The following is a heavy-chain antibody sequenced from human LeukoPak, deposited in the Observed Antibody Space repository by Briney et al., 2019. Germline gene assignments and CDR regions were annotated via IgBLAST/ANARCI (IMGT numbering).Heavy chain of an antibody. Sequence: GGSLRLSCAASGFTFSSYSMNWVRQAPGKGLEWVSYISSSSSTIYYADSVKGRFTISRDNAKNSLYLQMNSLRAEDTAVYYCARDRDIVVVVAAVPYYFDYWGQGTLVTVSS. J-gene: IGHJ4*02. CDR1: GFTFSSYS. V-gene: IGHV3-48*01. CDR3: ARDRDIVVVVAAVPYYFDY. D-gene: IGHD2-15*01. CDR2: ISSSSSTI.